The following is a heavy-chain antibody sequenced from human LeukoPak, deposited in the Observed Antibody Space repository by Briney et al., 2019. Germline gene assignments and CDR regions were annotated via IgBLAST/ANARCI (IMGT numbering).Heavy chain of an antibody. CDR3: ARLPHYYDSQPFDY. J-gene: IGHJ4*02. CDR1: GFTFSSYS. D-gene: IGHD3-22*01. Sequence: GGSLRLSCAASGFTFSSYSMNWVRQAPGKGLEWVSSISSSSSYIYYADSVKGRFTISRDNAKNSLYLQMNGLRAEDTAVYYCARLPHYYDSQPFDYWGQGTLVTVSS. V-gene: IGHV3-21*01. CDR2: ISSSSSYI.